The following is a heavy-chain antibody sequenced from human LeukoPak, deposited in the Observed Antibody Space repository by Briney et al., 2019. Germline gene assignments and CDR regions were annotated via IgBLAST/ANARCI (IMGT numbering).Heavy chain of an antibody. CDR1: GYTFTGYY. J-gene: IGHJ4*02. CDR2: INPSGGST. V-gene: IGHV1-46*01. D-gene: IGHD4-17*01. CDR3: ARDLSDYGDYAHFDY. Sequence: GASVKVSCKASGYTFTGYYMHWVRQAPGQGLEWMGIINPSGGSTSYAQKFQGRVTMTRDMSTSTVYMELSSLRSEDTAVYYCARDLSDYGDYAHFDYWGQGTLVTVSS.